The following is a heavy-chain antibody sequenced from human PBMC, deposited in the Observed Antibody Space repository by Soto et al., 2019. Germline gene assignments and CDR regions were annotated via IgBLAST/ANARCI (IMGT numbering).Heavy chain of an antibody. CDR2: IDTSRKT. D-gene: IGHD7-27*01. CDR3: AKDESGAADI. V-gene: IGHV4-4*07. CDR1: GGSLTAYS. J-gene: IGHJ3*02. Sequence: QVQLQESGPGLVEPSETLSLTCTVSGGSLTAYSWNWIRQPVGKGLEWIGRIDTSRKTNYIPSLKSRLTMSIDRFKNQFSLNLKFVTAADTAVYFCAKDESGAADIWGQGTMVTVS.